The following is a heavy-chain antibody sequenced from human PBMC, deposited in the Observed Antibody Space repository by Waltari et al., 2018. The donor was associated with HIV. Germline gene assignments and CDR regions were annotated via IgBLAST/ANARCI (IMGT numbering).Heavy chain of an antibody. J-gene: IGHJ4*02. CDR3: AHSYIVVVTAPFDY. Sequence: QITLKESGPTLVKPTQTLTLTCTFSGFSLSTSGVGVGLIRQPPGKALEWLALIYWNDDKRYSPSLKSRLTITKDTSKDLVVLTMTNMDPVDTATYYCAHSYIVVVTAPFDYWGQGTLVTVSS. D-gene: IGHD2-21*02. V-gene: IGHV2-5*01. CDR2: IYWNDDK. CDR1: GFSLSTSGVG.